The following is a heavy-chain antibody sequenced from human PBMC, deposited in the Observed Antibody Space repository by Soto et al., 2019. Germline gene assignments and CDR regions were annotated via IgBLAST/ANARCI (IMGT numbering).Heavy chain of an antibody. Sequence: QLQLQESGSGLVKPSQTLSLTCAVSGGSISSGGYSWSWIRQPPGKGLEWIGYIYHSGSTYYNPALKSRAAIAVDRSKNQCSLKLSSVPAADTAVYYCARGMTTVTTLDYWGQGTLVTVSS. CDR2: IYHSGST. D-gene: IGHD4-4*01. V-gene: IGHV4-30-2*01. J-gene: IGHJ4*02. CDR3: ARGMTTVTTLDY. CDR1: GGSISSGGYS.